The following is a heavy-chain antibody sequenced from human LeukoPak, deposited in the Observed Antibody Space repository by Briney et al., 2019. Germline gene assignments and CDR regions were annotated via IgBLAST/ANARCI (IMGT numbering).Heavy chain of an antibody. J-gene: IGHJ4*02. V-gene: IGHV3-23*01. CDR3: AKDRASYYGSGSYYEFVY. CDR1: GFTFSSYA. CDR2: ISGSGGST. Sequence: GGSLRLSCAASGFTFSSYAMSWVRQAPGKGLKWVSAISGSGGSTYYADSVKGRFTISRDNSKNTLYLQMNSLRAEDTAVYYCAKDRASYYGSGSYYEFVYWGQGTLVTVSS. D-gene: IGHD3-10*01.